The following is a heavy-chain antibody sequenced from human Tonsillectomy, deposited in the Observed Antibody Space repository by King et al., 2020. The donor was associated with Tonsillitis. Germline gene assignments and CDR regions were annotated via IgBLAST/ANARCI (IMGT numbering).Heavy chain of an antibody. V-gene: IGHV4-30-4*01. CDR1: GGSISSGDYY. CDR2: IYYSGST. Sequence: QLQESGPGLVKPSQTLSLTCTVSGGSISSGDYYCSWIRQPPGKGLEWIGYIYYSGSTHYNPSLKSRVTISVDTSKSQFSLKLTSVTAADTAVYYCATASLVYYYGMDVWGKGTTVTVSS. CDR3: ATASLVYYYGMDV. D-gene: IGHD2-15*01. J-gene: IGHJ6*04.